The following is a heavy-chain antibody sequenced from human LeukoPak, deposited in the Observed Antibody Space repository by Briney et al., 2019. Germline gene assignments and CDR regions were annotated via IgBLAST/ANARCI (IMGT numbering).Heavy chain of an antibody. V-gene: IGHV3-23*01. CDR2: ITGSGDTT. CDR3: AKWGDYDILTGYYVSDF. Sequence: GGSLRLSCAASGFIFRNYAMSWVRQAPGKGLEWVSAITGSGDTTYYADSVKGRFTIPRDNSKNTLYVEMNTLRAEDTAVYYCAKWGDYDILTGYYVSDFWGQGTLVTVSS. J-gene: IGHJ4*02. CDR1: GFIFRNYA. D-gene: IGHD3-9*01.